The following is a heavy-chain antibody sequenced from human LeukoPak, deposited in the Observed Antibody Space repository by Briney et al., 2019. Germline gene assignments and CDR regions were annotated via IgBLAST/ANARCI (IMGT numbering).Heavy chain of an antibody. J-gene: IGHJ5*02. CDR3: VKGGQQQWVRTWFDP. CDR1: GFTFSTYS. Sequence: GGSLRLSCSASGFTFSTYSMHWVRQTPGKGLEHVSAINPNGGTTDYAASVKGRFTISRDNSKNTLYLQMSSLRAEDTAVYYCVKGGQQQWVRTWFDPWGQGTLVTVSS. V-gene: IGHV3-64D*09. CDR2: INPNGGTT. D-gene: IGHD6-13*01.